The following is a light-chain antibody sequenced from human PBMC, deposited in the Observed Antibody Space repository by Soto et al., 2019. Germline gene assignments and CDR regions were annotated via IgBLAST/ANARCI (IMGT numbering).Light chain of an antibody. CDR2: EVN. CDR1: SSDVGGYNY. CDR3: SSYAGSRDV. Sequence: QSVLTQPPSASGSPGQSVAISCTGTSSDVGGYNYVSWYQQHPGKAPKLMIYEVNKRPSGVPDRFSSSKSGNTASLTVSGLQDEDEDNYYCSSYAGSRDVVGTATNVTVL. J-gene: IGLJ1*01. V-gene: IGLV2-8*01.